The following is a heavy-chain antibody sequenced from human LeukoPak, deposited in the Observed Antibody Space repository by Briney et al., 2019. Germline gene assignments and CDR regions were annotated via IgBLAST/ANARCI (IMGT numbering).Heavy chain of an antibody. J-gene: IGHJ4*02. Sequence: SETLSLTCAVYGGSFSGYYWSWIRQPPGKGLEWIGEINHSGSTNYNPSLKSRVTISVDTSKNQFSLKLSSVTAADTAVYYCARALAYYYDSSGLHFDYWGQGTLVTVSS. V-gene: IGHV4-34*01. D-gene: IGHD3-22*01. CDR2: INHSGST. CDR3: ARALAYYYDSSGLHFDY. CDR1: GGSFSGYY.